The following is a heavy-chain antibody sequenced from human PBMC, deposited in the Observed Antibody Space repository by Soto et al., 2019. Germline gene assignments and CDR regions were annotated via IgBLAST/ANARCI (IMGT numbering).Heavy chain of an antibody. V-gene: IGHV3-23*01. CDR1: GFTFSSYA. Sequence: VQLLESGGGLVQPGGSLRLSCAASGFTFSSYAMSWVRQGPGKGLEWVSAISGSGGSTYYADSVKGRFTISRDNSKNTLYLQMDSLRAEDTDVYYCAKSMGNAFDIWGQGTMVTVSS. CDR2: ISGSGGST. J-gene: IGHJ3*02. D-gene: IGHD1-26*01. CDR3: AKSMGNAFDI.